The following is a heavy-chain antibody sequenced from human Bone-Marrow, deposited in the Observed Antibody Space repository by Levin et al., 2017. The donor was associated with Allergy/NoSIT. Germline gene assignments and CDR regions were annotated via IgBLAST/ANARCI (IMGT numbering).Heavy chain of an antibody. CDR1: GFTVRNY. CDR3: ARDGGVTVGGDY. J-gene: IGHJ4*02. CDR2: IYSGGDT. Sequence: GGSLRLSCAASGFTVRNYMRWFRQAPGKGLEWVSLIYSGGDTRYADSEKGRFTISRDTSKNTLSLQMKSLRTDDTAVYYCARDGGVTVGGDYWGQGTLVTVSS. D-gene: IGHD1-26*01. V-gene: IGHV3-53*01.